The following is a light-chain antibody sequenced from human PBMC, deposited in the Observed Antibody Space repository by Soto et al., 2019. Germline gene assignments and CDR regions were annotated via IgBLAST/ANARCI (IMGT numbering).Light chain of an antibody. J-gene: IGKJ1*01. V-gene: IGKV1-5*03. Sequence: DIQMTQSPSTLSASVGDRVTITCRASQSISGWLAWYQQKPGKAPKLLIYKASNLESGVPSRFSGSGSGTEFNLTISSLQPDDIATYYCQQYNSYWSFGEGTKVEIK. CDR1: QSISGW. CDR2: KAS. CDR3: QQYNSYWS.